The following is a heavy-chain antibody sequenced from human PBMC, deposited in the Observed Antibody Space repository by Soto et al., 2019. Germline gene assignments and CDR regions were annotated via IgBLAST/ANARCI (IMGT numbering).Heavy chain of an antibody. Sequence: SETLSLTCTISGGSPSYYYWTWIRQPPGKGLEWIGNIDYSGTTNYNPSLKSRVTISVDTSINQFSLKLSSVTAADTAVYYCARVANQGDFFDYWGQGTLVTVSS. CDR1: GGSPSYYY. CDR2: IDYSGTT. V-gene: IGHV4-59*12. CDR3: ARVANQGDFFDY. J-gene: IGHJ4*02. D-gene: IGHD3-16*01.